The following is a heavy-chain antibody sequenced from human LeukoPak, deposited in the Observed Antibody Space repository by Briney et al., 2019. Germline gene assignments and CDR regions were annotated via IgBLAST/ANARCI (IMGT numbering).Heavy chain of an antibody. CDR3: ATVSEY. CDR1: GFTVSSNY. J-gene: IGHJ4*02. CDR2: INNDGTAT. Sequence: PGGSLRLSCAASGFTVSSNYMSWVRQAPGKGLEWVSGINNDGTATYYADSVKGRFTISRDNAKNTVYLQMNGLRAEDTTVYYCATVSEYWGQGNLVTVSS. V-gene: IGHV3-74*01.